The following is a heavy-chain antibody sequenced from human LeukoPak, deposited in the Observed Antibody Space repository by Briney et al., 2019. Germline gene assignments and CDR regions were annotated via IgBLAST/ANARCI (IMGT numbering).Heavy chain of an antibody. J-gene: IGHJ6*03. Sequence: GASVKVSCKASGYTFTGYYIHWVRQAPGQGLEWMGWINPNSGGTNYAQKFQDRVSMTRDTSINTAYMELSRLRSDDTAVYYCARDPPATRDQLLSFSMDVWGKGTTVTVSS. CDR2: INPNSGGT. CDR1: GYTFTGYY. V-gene: IGHV1-2*02. CDR3: ARDPPATRDQLLSFSMDV. D-gene: IGHD2-2*01.